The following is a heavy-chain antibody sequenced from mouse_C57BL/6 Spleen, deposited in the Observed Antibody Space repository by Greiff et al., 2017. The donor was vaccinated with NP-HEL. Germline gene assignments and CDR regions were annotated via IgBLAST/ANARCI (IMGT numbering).Heavy chain of an antibody. V-gene: IGHV1-80*01. CDR1: GYAFSSYW. J-gene: IGHJ4*01. D-gene: IGHD1-1*01. CDR2: IYPGDGDT. CDR3: ATYYYGSSYVYAMDY. Sequence: QVQLQQSGAELVKPGASVKISCKASGYAFSSYWMNWVKQRPGKGLEWIGQIYPGDGDTNYNGKFKGKATLTADKSSSTAYMQLSSLTSEDSAVYFCATYYYGSSYVYAMDYWGQGTSVTVSS.